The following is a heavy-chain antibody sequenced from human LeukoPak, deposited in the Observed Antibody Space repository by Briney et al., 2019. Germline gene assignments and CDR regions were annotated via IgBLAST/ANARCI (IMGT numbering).Heavy chain of an antibody. V-gene: IGHV1-18*01. CDR3: VRDKLGYGSGYY. CDR2: ISAYNGNT. CDR1: GGTFSSYA. Sequence: ASVKVSCKASGGTFSSYAISWVRQAPGQGLEWMGWISAYNGNTNYAQKLQGRVTMTTDTSTTAGYMELRSLGSDDTAVYYCVRDKLGYGSGYYWGQGTLVTVSS. D-gene: IGHD3-10*01. J-gene: IGHJ4*02.